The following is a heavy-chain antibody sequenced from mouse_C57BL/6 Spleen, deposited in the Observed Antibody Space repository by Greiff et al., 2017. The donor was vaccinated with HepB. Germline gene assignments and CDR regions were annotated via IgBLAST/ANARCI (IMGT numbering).Heavy chain of an antibody. CDR1: GYTFTDYE. CDR3: RNYRAMDY. J-gene: IGHJ4*01. D-gene: IGHD1-1*01. CDR2: IDPETGGT. V-gene: IGHV1-15*01. Sequence: VKLVESGAELVRPGASVTLSCKASGYTFTDYEMHWVKQTPVHGLEWIGAIDPETGGTAYNQKFKGKAILTADKSSSTAYMELRSLTSEDSAVYYCRNYRAMDYWGQGTSVTVSS.